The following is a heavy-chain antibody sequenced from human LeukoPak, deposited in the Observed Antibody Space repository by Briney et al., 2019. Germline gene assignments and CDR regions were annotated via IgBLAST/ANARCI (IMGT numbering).Heavy chain of an antibody. Sequence: GGSLRLSCAASGFTFSSYAMHWVRQAPGKGLEWGAVISYDGSNKYYADSVKGRFTISRDNSKNTLYLQMNSLRAEDTAVYYCARGGGYSYGYDAFDIWGQGTMVTVSS. CDR2: ISYDGSNK. CDR3: ARGGGYSYGYDAFDI. CDR1: GFTFSSYA. V-gene: IGHV3-30*04. D-gene: IGHD5-18*01. J-gene: IGHJ3*02.